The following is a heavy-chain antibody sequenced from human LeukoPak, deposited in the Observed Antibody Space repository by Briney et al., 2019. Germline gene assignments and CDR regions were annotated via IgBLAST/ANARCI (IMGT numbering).Heavy chain of an antibody. J-gene: IGHJ4*02. D-gene: IGHD3-3*01. Sequence: GGSLRLSCAASGFTVSSNYMSWVRQAPGKGLEWVSVIYSGGSTYYADSVKGRFTISRDNAKNSLYLQMNSLRAEDTAVYYCARESESYDFWSGSQPPDYWGQGTLVTVSS. CDR2: IYSGGST. CDR3: ARESESYDFWSGSQPPDY. V-gene: IGHV3-53*01. CDR1: GFTVSSNY.